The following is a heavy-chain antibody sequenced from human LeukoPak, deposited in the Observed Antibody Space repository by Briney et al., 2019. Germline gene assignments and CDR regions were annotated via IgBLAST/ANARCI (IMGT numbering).Heavy chain of an antibody. J-gene: IGHJ4*02. CDR1: GSTFSNTW. V-gene: IGHV3-15*07. CDR2: IKTTSNGGTT. Sequence: GGSLRLSCAASGSTFSNTWMNWVRQAPGKGLEWIGRIKTTSNGGTTDYAAPVKGRFTISRDDSKSTLYLQMDSLKTEDTAVYYCTTNPTYWGQGTLVTVSS. CDR3: TTNPTY.